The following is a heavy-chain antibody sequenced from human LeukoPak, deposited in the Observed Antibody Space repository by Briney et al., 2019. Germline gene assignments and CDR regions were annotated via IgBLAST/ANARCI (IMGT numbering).Heavy chain of an antibody. D-gene: IGHD3-10*01. CDR1: GYTFISYG. CDR2: ISAYNGNT. V-gene: IGHV1-18*01. Sequence: GASVKVSCKASGYTFISYGISWVRQAPGQGLEWMGWISAYNGNTNYAQKLQGRVTMTTDTSTSTAYMELRSLRSDDTAVYYCARDEAVLWFGELLNYWGQGTLVTVSS. CDR3: ARDEAVLWFGELLNY. J-gene: IGHJ4*02.